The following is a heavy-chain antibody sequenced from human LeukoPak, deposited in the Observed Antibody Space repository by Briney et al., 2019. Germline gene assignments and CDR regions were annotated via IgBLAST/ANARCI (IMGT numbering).Heavy chain of an antibody. J-gene: IGHJ4*02. CDR3: AKDLTRIVVVPAATPDG. D-gene: IGHD2-2*01. V-gene: IGHV3-23*01. Sequence: GGSLRLSCAASGFTFSSYAMSWVRQTPGKGLEWVSAISGSGGSTYYADSVKGRFTISRDNSKNTLYLQMNSLRAEDTAVYYCAKDLTRIVVVPAATPDGWGQGTLVTVSS. CDR1: GFTFSSYA. CDR2: ISGSGGST.